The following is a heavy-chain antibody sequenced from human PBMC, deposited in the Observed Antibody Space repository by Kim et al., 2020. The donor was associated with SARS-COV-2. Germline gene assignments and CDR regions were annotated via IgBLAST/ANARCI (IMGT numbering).Heavy chain of an antibody. J-gene: IGHJ4*02. CDR1: GFSFTSHS. CDR2: TSFDGSTK. Sequence: GGSLRLSCAASGFSFTSHSMHWVRQAPGKGLEWLAVTSFDGSTKFYAASVKGRFTISRDNSKNTLYLQMKSLRPEDTALYYCARGAGDTMLWVVDYWGLGTLVTVSS. CDR3: ARGAGDTMLWVVDY. V-gene: IGHV3-30*04. D-gene: IGHD3-10*02.